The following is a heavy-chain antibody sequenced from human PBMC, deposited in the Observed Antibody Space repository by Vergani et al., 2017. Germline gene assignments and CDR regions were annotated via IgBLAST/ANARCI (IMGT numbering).Heavy chain of an antibody. V-gene: IGHV3-9*01. Sequence: EVQLVESGGGLVQPGRSLRLSCAASGFTFDDYAMHWVRQAPGKGLEWVSGISWNSGSIGYADSVKGRFTISRDTAKNSLYLQMNSLRAEDTAVYYCARGGHYYDSSGYYSPIDYWGQGTLVTVSS. D-gene: IGHD3-22*01. J-gene: IGHJ4*02. CDR3: ARGGHYYDSSGYYSPIDY. CDR2: ISWNSGSI. CDR1: GFTFDDYA.